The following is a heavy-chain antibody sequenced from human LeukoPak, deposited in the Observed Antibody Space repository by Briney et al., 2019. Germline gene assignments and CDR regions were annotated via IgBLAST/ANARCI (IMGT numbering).Heavy chain of an antibody. CDR3: AKDYSYDSSGYLSAFDI. CDR1: GFTFTRYW. V-gene: IGHV3-7*03. J-gene: IGHJ3*02. D-gene: IGHD3-22*01. Sequence: PGGSLRLSCATSGFTFTRYWMAWVRQAPGKGLEWVANIKQDGSQQYYLDPVEGRFTISRDNAKNSLYLQMNSLRAEDTALYYCAKDYSYDSSGYLSAFDIWGQGTIVTVSS. CDR2: IKQDGSQQ.